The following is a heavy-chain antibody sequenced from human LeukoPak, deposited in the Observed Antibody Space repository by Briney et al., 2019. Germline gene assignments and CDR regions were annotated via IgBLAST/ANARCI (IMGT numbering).Heavy chain of an antibody. Sequence: SETLSLTCTVSGGSINNYYWSWIRQPAGKGLEWIGRIYTRGSTNYNPSLKSRVTMSVDASKNQFSLKLSSVTAADTAVYYCARGRYCSADICSGGDAFDIWGQGTMVSVSS. CDR2: IYTRGST. CDR1: GGSINNYY. CDR3: ARGRYCSADICSGGDAFDI. D-gene: IGHD2-15*01. J-gene: IGHJ3*02. V-gene: IGHV4-4*07.